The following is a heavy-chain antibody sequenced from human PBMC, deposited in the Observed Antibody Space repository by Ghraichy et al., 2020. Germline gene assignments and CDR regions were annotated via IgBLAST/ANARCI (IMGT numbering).Heavy chain of an antibody. D-gene: IGHD6-13*01. CDR1: GGSISSYY. CDR3: ARQRAGFIAAAGRGIIDY. V-gene: IGHV4-59*08. CDR2: IYYSGST. J-gene: IGHJ4*02. Sequence: SETLSLTCTVSGGSISSYYWSWIRQPPGKGLEWIGYIYYSGSTNYNPSLKSRVTISVDTSKNQFSLKLSSVTAADTAVYYCARQRAGFIAAAGRGIIDYWGQGTLVTVSS.